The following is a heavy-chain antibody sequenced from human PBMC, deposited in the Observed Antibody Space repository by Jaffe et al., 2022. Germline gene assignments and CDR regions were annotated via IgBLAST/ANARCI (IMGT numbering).Heavy chain of an antibody. J-gene: IGHJ4*02. V-gene: IGHV3-30*02. D-gene: IGHD2-15*01. CDR1: GFTFSSYG. CDR2: IRYDGSNK. Sequence: QVQLVESGGGVVQPGGSLRLSCAASGFTFSSYGMHWVRQAPGKGLEWVAFIRYDGSNKYYADSVKGRFTISRDNSKNTLYLQMNSLRAEDTAVYYCAKDFTYCSGGSCYFTEFAPSEYYFDYWGQGTLVTVSS. CDR3: AKDFTYCSGGSCYFTEFAPSEYYFDY.